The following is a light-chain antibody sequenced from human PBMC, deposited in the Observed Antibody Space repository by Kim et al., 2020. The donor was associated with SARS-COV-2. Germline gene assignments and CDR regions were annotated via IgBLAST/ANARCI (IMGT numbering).Light chain of an antibody. CDR1: KGIRRGW. CDR2: DAS. V-gene: IGKV1-5*01. Sequence: ACVGDKVSITCRARKGIRRGWLAWYQQKSGKAPNLLIYDASTLETGVPSRFSGSGSGAEFTLTIDTLQPDDFATYYCQQYNGYSATFGQGTKLEI. CDR3: QQYNGYSAT. J-gene: IGKJ2*01.